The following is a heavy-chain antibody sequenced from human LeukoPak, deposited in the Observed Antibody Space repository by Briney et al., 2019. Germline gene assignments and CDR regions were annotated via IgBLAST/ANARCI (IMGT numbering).Heavy chain of an antibody. J-gene: IGHJ4*02. CDR2: INAGNGDT. V-gene: IGHV1-3*01. CDR1: GYIFTNYV. D-gene: IGHD2-21*01. Sequence: ASVKVSCKASGYIFTNYVVHGVRQAPGQRPEWMGWINAGNGDTKYSQNFQGRVTITRDTSASTAYMELSSLTSEDTALYYCARDDCGDTCYPGGYWGQGTLVTVSS. CDR3: ARDDCGDTCYPGGY.